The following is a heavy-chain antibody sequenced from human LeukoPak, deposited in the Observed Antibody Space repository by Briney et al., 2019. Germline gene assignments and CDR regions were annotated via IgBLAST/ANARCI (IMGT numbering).Heavy chain of an antibody. CDR1: GFTVSSNY. J-gene: IGHJ4*02. CDR2: IYSGGST. CDR3: ARGHDYDSSVAY. V-gene: IGHV3-66*01. Sequence: GGSLRLSCAASGFTVSSNYMSGVRQAPGKGLDWVSVIYSGGSTYYADSVKGRFTISRDNSKNTLYLQMNSLRAEDTAVYYCARGHDYDSSVAYWGQGTLVTVSS. D-gene: IGHD3-22*01.